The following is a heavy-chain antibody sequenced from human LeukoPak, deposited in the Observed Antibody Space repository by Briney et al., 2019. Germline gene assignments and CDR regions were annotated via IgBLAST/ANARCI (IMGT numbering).Heavy chain of an antibody. CDR3: AKWEMATKAFDY. CDR1: GFTFDDYT. Sequence: GGSLRPSCAASGFTFDDYTMHWVRQAPGKGLEWVSLISWDGGSTYYADSVKGRFTISRDNSKNSLYLQMNSLRTEDTALYYCAKWEMATKAFDYWGQGTLVTVSS. D-gene: IGHD5-24*01. V-gene: IGHV3-43*01. J-gene: IGHJ4*02. CDR2: ISWDGGST.